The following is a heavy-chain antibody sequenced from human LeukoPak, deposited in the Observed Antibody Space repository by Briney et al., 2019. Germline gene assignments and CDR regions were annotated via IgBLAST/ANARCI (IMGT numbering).Heavy chain of an antibody. Sequence: GGSPRLSCAASGFTFSSYAMSWVRQAPGKGLEWVSAISGSGGSTYYADSVKGRFTISRDNSKNTLYLQMNSLRAEDTAVYYCAKGWSSGWSVFDYWGQGTLVTVSS. J-gene: IGHJ4*02. CDR3: AKGWSSGWSVFDY. V-gene: IGHV3-23*01. D-gene: IGHD6-19*01. CDR2: ISGSGGST. CDR1: GFTFSSYA.